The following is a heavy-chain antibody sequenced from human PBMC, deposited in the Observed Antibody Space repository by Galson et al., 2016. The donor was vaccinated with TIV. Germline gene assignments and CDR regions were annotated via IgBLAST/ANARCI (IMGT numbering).Heavy chain of an antibody. CDR1: SGYSFSNY. V-gene: IGHV4-34*01. CDR2: TKYRGST. D-gene: IGHD3-10*01. J-gene: IGHJ6*02. Sequence: QSGAEVKKPGESLIISCKTSGYSFSNYWIGWVRQMPGKRLEWIGDTKYRGSTDYNPSLEGRVTISVATSKNQFSLKLTSLSAADTSVYYCARGRRIMLRVGEVPPYGMDVWGQGTMVTVSS. CDR3: ARGRRIMLRVGEVPPYGMDV.